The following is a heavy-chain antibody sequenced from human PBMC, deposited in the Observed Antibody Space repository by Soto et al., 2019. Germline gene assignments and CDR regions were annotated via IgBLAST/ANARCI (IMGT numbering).Heavy chain of an antibody. V-gene: IGHV4-30-4*01. D-gene: IGHD6-6*01. Sequence: LSLTCTVSGVSISSGDYYWSWIRQPPGKGLEWIGYIYYSGSTYYNPSLKSRVTISVDTSKNQFSLKLSSVTAADTAVYYCANENSSYNWFDPWGQGTLVTV. CDR2: IYYSGST. CDR3: ANENSSYNWFDP. J-gene: IGHJ5*02. CDR1: GVSISSGDYY.